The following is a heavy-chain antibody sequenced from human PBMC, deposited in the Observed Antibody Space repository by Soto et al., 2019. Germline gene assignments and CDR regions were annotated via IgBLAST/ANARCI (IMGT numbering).Heavy chain of an antibody. J-gene: IGHJ6*04. CDR1: GDSVSSNSAA. D-gene: IGHD3-10*01. CDR3: AGVTWFRVLDV. Sequence: PSQTLSLTCAISGDSVSSNSAAWIWIRQSPSRGLELLVRTYYKSKWNSDYALSVKSRLTISPDTSQTLFSLDRNSVTPENTVVYYCAGVTWFRVLDVWGKGTPVTFSA. V-gene: IGHV6-1*01. CDR2: TYYKSKWNS.